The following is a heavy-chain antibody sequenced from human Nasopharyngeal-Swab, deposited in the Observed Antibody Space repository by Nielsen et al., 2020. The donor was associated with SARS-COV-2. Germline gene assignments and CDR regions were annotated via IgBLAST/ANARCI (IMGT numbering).Heavy chain of an antibody. Sequence: SLRLSCVASGFTYDDYAMHWVRQAPGKGLEWVSGITWNSGIGYTDSVKGRFTISRDNARNSLYLQMNSLRTEDTALYYCTKGRADYSNPSFDNWGQGTLVTVSS. J-gene: IGHJ4*02. CDR1: GFTYDDYA. V-gene: IGHV3-9*01. CDR2: ITWNSGI. D-gene: IGHD4-11*01. CDR3: TKGRADYSNPSFDN.